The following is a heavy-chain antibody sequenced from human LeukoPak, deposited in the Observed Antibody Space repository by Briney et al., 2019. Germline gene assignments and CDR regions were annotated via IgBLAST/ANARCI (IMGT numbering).Heavy chain of an antibody. V-gene: IGHV4-39*07. Sequence: PSETLSLTCTVSGGSISSSSYYWGWIRQLPGKGLEWIGSIYYSGSTYYNPSLKSRVTISVDTSKNQFSLKLSSVTAADTAVYYCARTMVRGVRGAFDIWGQGTMVTVSS. CDR1: GGSISSSSYY. D-gene: IGHD3-10*01. CDR3: ARTMVRGVRGAFDI. CDR2: IYYSGST. J-gene: IGHJ3*02.